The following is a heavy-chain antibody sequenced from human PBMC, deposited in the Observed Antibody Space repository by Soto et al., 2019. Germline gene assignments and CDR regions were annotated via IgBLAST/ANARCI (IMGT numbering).Heavy chain of an antibody. CDR2: IIPIFGTA. D-gene: IGHD5-18*01. J-gene: IGHJ4*02. Sequence: SVKVSCKASGGTFSSYAISWVRQAPGQGLEWMGGIIPIFGTANYAQKFQGRVTITADESTSTAYMELSSMRSEDTAVYYCARESHVDTAMVPQGYWGQGTLVTVSS. V-gene: IGHV1-69*13. CDR1: GGTFSSYA. CDR3: ARESHVDTAMVPQGY.